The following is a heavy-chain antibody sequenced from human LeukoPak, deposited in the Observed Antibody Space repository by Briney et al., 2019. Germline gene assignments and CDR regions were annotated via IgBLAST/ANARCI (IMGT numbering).Heavy chain of an antibody. J-gene: IGHJ2*01. D-gene: IGHD2-2*01. Sequence: PSETLSLTCTVSGTSVRSGSYYWSWIRQPPGKGLEWIGYIYYNGNTNYNPSLKSRVTVSVDTSKNQFSLKLNSVTAADTAVYYCARDAITSSYWYFDLWGRGTLVTVSS. CDR1: GTSVRSGSYY. V-gene: IGHV4-61*01. CDR3: ARDAITSSYWYFDL. CDR2: IYYNGNT.